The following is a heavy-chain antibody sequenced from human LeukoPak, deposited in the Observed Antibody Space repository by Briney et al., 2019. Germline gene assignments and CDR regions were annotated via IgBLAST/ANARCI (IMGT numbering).Heavy chain of an antibody. CDR3: ARVSRRWLQLYYFDY. V-gene: IGHV4-59*01. J-gene: IGHJ4*02. Sequence: SETLSLTCTVSGGSTSSYYWSWIRQPPGKGLEWIGYIYYSGSTNYNPSLKSRVTISVDTSKNQFSLKLSSVTAADTAVYYCARVSRRWLQLYYFDYWGQGTLVTVSS. CDR2: IYYSGST. D-gene: IGHD5-24*01. CDR1: GGSTSSYY.